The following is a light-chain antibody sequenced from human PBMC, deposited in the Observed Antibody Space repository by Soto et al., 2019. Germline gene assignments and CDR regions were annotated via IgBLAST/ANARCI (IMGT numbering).Light chain of an antibody. J-gene: IGLJ2*01. CDR1: TGPVTGTFY. V-gene: IGLV7-43*01. Sequence: QAVVTQEPSLTVSPGETVTLTCSSSTGPVTGTFYPNWFQQKPGQAPRPLIYSISNKHSWTPARFSGSLLGGKATLTLSGVHPEDEAEYFCLLYFDTDRIFGGGTKVTVL. CDR2: SIS. CDR3: LLYFDTDRI.